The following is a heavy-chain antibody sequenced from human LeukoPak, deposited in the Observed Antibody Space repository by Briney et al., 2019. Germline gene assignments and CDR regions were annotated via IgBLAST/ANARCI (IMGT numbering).Heavy chain of an antibody. Sequence: PGGSLRLSCAASGFSFSDYYMSWIRQAPGKGLEWVSYISSSGSTIYYADSVKGRFTISRDNSKNTLYLQMNSLRAEDTAVYYCAKMYSSGWPNYLDYWGQGTLVTVSS. V-gene: IGHV3-11*01. CDR2: ISSSGSTI. D-gene: IGHD6-19*01. CDR3: AKMYSSGWPNYLDY. CDR1: GFSFSDYY. J-gene: IGHJ4*02.